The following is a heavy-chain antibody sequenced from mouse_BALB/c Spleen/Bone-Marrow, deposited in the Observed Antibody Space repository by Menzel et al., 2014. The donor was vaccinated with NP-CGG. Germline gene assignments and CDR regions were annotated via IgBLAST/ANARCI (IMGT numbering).Heavy chain of an antibody. V-gene: IGHV1-4*01. D-gene: IGHD2-1*01. J-gene: IGHJ3*01. CDR3: AREVYGKPFAY. CDR2: INPSSGYT. CDR1: GYTFTSYT. Sequence: QVQLQQSGAELARPGASVKMSCKASGYTFTSYTMHWVKQRPGQGLEWIGYINPSSGYTNYNQKFKDKATLTADKSSSTAYMQLSCLTSEDSAVYYCAREVYGKPFAYWGQGTLVTVSA.